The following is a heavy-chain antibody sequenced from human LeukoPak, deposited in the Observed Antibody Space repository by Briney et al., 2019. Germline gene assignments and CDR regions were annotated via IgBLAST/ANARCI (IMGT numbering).Heavy chain of an antibody. CDR3: ARTGPRQLIDY. D-gene: IGHD6-19*01. CDR2: IYYSGST. V-gene: IGHV4-59*01. CDR1: GGSISSYY. J-gene: IGHJ4*02. Sequence: SETLSLTCTVSGGSISSYYWSWIRQPPGKGLEWIGYIYYSGSTNYKPSLKSRVTISVDTSKNQFSLKLSSVTAADTAVYYCARTGPRQLIDYWGQGTLVTVSS.